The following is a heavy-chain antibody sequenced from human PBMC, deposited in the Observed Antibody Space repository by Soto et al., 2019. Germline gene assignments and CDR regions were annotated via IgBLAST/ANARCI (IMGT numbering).Heavy chain of an antibody. D-gene: IGHD1-1*01. V-gene: IGHV1-69*12. Sequence: QVQLVQSGAEVKKPGSSVKVSCKASGGTFSSYAISWVRQAPGQGLEWMGGIIPIFGTANYAQKFQGRVTITADESXSXXYMELSSLRSEDTAVYYCARDGNWNDGEGENAFDIWGQGTMVTVSS. CDR2: IIPIFGTA. J-gene: IGHJ3*02. CDR1: GGTFSSYA. CDR3: ARDGNWNDGEGENAFDI.